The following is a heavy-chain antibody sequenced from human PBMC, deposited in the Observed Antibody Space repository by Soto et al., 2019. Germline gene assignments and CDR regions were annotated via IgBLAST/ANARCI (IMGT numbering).Heavy chain of an antibody. J-gene: IGHJ4*02. CDR1: GGSISRYY. V-gene: IGHV4-4*07. CDR3: ARDVDYNNWVLYY. D-gene: IGHD1-1*01. CDR2: VYSSGST. Sequence: LSITCTVAGGSISRYYWSWIRQPTGKGLEWIGRVYSSGSTNYNPSLKSRVTMSVDASKSQFSLKLSSVTAADTAVYYCARDVDYNNWVLYYWGQGSLVAVSS.